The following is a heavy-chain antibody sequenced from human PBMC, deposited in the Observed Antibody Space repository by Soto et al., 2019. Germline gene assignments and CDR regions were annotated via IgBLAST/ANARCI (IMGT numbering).Heavy chain of an antibody. D-gene: IGHD6-13*01. Sequence: GGPLRLCCAASGTRLNDHSMTWVRQAPGEGLELVSVIHSDDTTYFADSVKGRFIISRDKSKNTVYLQMNSLRAEDSATYYCARELSGSWYSWFDPWGQGTLVTVSS. V-gene: IGHV3-53*01. CDR2: IHSDDTT. CDR1: GTRLNDHS. CDR3: ARELSGSWYSWFDP. J-gene: IGHJ5*02.